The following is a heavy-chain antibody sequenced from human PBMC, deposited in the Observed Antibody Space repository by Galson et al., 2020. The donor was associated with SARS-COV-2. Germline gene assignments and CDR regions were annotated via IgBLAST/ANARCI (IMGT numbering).Heavy chain of an antibody. CDR1: GGSISSGGYY. CDR2: IYYSGST. CDR3: ARGPIVVVHQAHYYFDY. Sequence: SETLSLTCTVSGGSISSGGYYWSWIRQHPGKGLEWIGYIYYSGSTYYNPSLKSRVTISVDTSKNQFSLKLSSVTAADTAVYYCARGPIVVVHQAHYYFDYWGQGTLVTVSS. J-gene: IGHJ4*02. D-gene: IGHD3-22*01. V-gene: IGHV4-31*03.